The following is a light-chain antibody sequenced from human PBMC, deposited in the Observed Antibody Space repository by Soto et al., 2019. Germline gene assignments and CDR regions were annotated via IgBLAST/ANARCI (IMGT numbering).Light chain of an antibody. V-gene: IGKV2-28*01. CDR1: QSLLHGNGYNY. CDR3: MQALQTPWT. CDR2: LGS. Sequence: DIVMTQSPLSLPVTPGEPASISCRSSQSLLHGNGYNYLDWYLQKPGQSPQLLIYLGSSRASGVPDRFSGSGSGTDFTLNISRVEAEDVGVYYCMQALQTPWTFGQGTKLEIK. J-gene: IGKJ2*02.